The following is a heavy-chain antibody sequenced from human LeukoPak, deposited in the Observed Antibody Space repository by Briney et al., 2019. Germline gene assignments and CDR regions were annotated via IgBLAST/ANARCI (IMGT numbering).Heavy chain of an antibody. CDR3: AHKGRGSGSYTM. Sequence: SGPTLVKPTQTLTLTCTFSGFSLSSTGVGVAWIRQPPGKALEWLAVNYWNNDKSYSPSLKSRLTITKDTSKNQVVLILTNMDPVDTATYYCAHKGRGSGSYTMWGQGTLVTVSS. CDR1: GFSLSSTGVG. D-gene: IGHD3-10*01. V-gene: IGHV2-5*01. J-gene: IGHJ4*02. CDR2: NYWNNDK.